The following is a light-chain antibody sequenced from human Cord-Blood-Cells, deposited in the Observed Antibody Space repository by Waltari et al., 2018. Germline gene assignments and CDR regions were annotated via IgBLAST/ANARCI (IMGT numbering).Light chain of an antibody. CDR3: SSYTSSSTPVV. Sequence: QSALTQPASVSGSPGQSITISCTGTSSDVGGYNYVSWYQQHPGKAPKLMIYDVSNRHSGVSNRFSDSKSGNTASLTISGLQAEDEADYYCSSYTSSSTPVVFGGGTKLTVL. V-gene: IGLV2-14*01. CDR1: SSDVGGYNY. J-gene: IGLJ2*01. CDR2: DVS.